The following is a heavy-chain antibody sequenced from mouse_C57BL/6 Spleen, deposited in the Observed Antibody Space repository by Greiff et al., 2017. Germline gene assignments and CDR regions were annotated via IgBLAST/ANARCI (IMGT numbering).Heavy chain of an antibody. CDR2: IRNKANGYTT. CDR3: ARYGYYFDY. J-gene: IGHJ2*01. V-gene: IGHV7-3*01. Sequence: DVQLVESGGGLVQPGGSLSLSCAASGFTFTDYYMSWVRQPPGKALEWLGFIRNKANGYTTEYSASLKGRFTISRDNSQSILYLQMNALRAEDSATYYCARYGYYFDYWGQGTTLTVSS. CDR1: GFTFTDYY.